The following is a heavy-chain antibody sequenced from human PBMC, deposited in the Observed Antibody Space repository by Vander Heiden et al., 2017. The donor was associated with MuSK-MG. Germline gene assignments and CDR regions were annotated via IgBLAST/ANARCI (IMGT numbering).Heavy chain of an antibody. D-gene: IGHD4-17*01. Sequence: EVQLVESGGGFVQPGRSLRLSCTTSGFTFADYALSWFRQAPGKGLEWVGFIRSKAHGRNTEYAVAGKGRFTVARYDSRSIAYLQIQRIKTEDTALYYYNRIRAVTKYYLDYWGQGTLVSVSS. CDR2: IRSKAHGRNT. CDR3: NRIRAVTKYYLDY. V-gene: IGHV3-49*03. J-gene: IGHJ4*02. CDR1: GFTFADYA.